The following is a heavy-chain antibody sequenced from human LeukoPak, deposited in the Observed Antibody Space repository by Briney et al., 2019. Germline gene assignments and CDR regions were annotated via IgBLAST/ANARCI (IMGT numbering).Heavy chain of an antibody. J-gene: IGHJ4*02. CDR2: IRSKAYGGTT. CDR1: GFTFGDYA. Sequence: GGSLRLSCTASGFTFGDYAMSWFRQAPGKGLEWVGLIRSKAYGGTTEYAASVKCRFTIARDDSKSIAYLQMTSLKTEDTAAYYCTRRRSSEVDYWGQGTLVTVSS. V-gene: IGHV3-49*03. D-gene: IGHD2-15*01. CDR3: TRRRSSEVDY.